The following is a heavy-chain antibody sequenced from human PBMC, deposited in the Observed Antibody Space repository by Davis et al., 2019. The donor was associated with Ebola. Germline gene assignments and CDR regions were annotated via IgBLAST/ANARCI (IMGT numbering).Heavy chain of an antibody. CDR2: IKQDGSEK. V-gene: IGHV3-7*01. D-gene: IGHD1-1*01. CDR1: GFTFSSYW. CDR3: ARDNEYFDY. Sequence: GESLKISCAASGFTFSSYWMSWVRQAPGKGLEWVANIKQDGSEKYYVDSVKGRFTISRDNAKNSLYLQMNSLRAEDTAVYYCARDNEYFDYWGQGTLVTGSS. J-gene: IGHJ4*02.